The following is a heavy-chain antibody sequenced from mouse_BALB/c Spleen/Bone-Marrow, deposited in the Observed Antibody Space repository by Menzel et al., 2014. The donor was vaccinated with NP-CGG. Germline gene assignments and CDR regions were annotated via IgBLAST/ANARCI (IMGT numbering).Heavy chain of an antibody. D-gene: IGHD1-2*01. CDR1: GYAFSDYW. CDR2: IYPGDGDT. V-gene: IGHV1-80*01. CDR3: TRSTATFDY. J-gene: IGHJ2*01. Sequence: VQLQQSGAELVRPGSSVKISCKASGYAFSDYWMNWVKQRPGQGLEWIGQIYPGDGDTNYNGKFKGKATLTADKSSSTAYMQLSSLTSEDSAVYFCTRSTATFDYWGQGTTLTVSS.